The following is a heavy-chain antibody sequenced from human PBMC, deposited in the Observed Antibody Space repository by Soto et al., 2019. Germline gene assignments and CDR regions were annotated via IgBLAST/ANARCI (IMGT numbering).Heavy chain of an antibody. V-gene: IGHV3-53*01. CDR2: IYSGGST. J-gene: IGHJ6*02. CDR1: GFTVSSNY. CDR3: ARDMRSSGASGAPSIAAAGTFGMDV. D-gene: IGHD6-13*01. Sequence: TGGSLRLSCAASGFTVSSNYMSWVRQAPGKGLEWVSVIYSGGSTYYADSVKGRFTISRDNSKNTLYLQMNSLRAEDTAVYYCARDMRSSGASGAPSIAAAGTFGMDVWGQGTTVTVSS.